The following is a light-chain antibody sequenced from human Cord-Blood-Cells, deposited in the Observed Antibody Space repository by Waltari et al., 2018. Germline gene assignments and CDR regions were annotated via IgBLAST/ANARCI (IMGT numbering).Light chain of an antibody. CDR3: KRTYKAPPT. Sequence: DIQLTQSPSSLSASVGARVTITCRVGQGISSYLNWYRPKPGKVPNLLIYSASNLQSGVPSRFVGIGSVTDFTFTISSLQPNEVATYYGKRTYKAPPTFGQGTKVEIK. V-gene: IGKV1-27*01. CDR2: SAS. CDR1: QGISSY. J-gene: IGKJ1*01.